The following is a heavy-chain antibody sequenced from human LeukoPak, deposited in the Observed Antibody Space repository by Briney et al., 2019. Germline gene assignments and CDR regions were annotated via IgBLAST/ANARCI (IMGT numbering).Heavy chain of an antibody. D-gene: IGHD5-18*01. Sequence: GGSLRLSCAASGFTFSSYWMSWVRQAPGKGLEWVANIKQDGSEKYYVDPVKGRFTISRDNAKNSLYLQMNSLRAEDTAVYYCARDRDTAMVTGYFDLWGRGTLVTVSS. CDR2: IKQDGSEK. CDR1: GFTFSSYW. V-gene: IGHV3-7*01. J-gene: IGHJ2*01. CDR3: ARDRDTAMVTGYFDL.